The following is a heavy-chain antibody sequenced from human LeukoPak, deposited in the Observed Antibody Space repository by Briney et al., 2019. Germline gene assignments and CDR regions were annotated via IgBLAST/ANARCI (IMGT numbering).Heavy chain of an antibody. V-gene: IGHV4-30-4*08. J-gene: IGHJ4*02. Sequence: PSQTLSLTCTVSGGSISSGDYYWSWIRQPPGKGLEWIGYIYYSGSTYYNPPLKSRVTISVDTSKNQFSLKLSSVTAADTAVYYCARALVTYYYDSSGYSGLFAYWGQGTLVTVSS. D-gene: IGHD3-22*01. CDR1: GGSISSGDYY. CDR2: IYYSGST. CDR3: ARALVTYYYDSSGYSGLFAY.